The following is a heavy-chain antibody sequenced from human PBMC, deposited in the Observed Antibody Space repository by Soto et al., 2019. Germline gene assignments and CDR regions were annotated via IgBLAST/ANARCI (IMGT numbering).Heavy chain of an antibody. CDR3: AREKSAYYYDSSGYYYPYYYYYGMDV. J-gene: IGHJ6*02. Sequence: QVQLVQSGAEVKKPGASVKVSCKASGYTFTSYDINWVRQATGQGLEWMGWMNPNSVNTGYAQKFQGRVTMTRNTSISTAYMELSSLRSEDTAVYYCAREKSAYYYDSSGYYYPYYYYYGMDVWGQGTTVTVSS. D-gene: IGHD3-22*01. CDR1: GYTFTSYD. V-gene: IGHV1-8*01. CDR2: MNPNSVNT.